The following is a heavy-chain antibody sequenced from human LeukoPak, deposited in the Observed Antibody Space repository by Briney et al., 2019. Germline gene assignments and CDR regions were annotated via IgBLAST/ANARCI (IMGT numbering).Heavy chain of an antibody. D-gene: IGHD3-10*01. Sequence: SETLSLTCTVSDGSISSYFWTWIRQPAGKGLEWVGRFFTGGSATYNPSLKSRVTMSVDTSKNQLSLKLTSVTAADTAVYFCAAGPLGHISRGPDSWGQGTLVIVSS. J-gene: IGHJ4*02. CDR2: FFTGGSA. V-gene: IGHV4-4*07. CDR1: DGSISSYF. CDR3: AAGPLGHISRGPDS.